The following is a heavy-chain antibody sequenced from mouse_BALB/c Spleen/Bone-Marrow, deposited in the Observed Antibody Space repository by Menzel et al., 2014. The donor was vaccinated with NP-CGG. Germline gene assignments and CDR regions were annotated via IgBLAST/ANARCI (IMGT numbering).Heavy chain of an antibody. V-gene: IGHV1-20*02. D-gene: IGHD1-1*01. CDR1: GYSFTGYF. J-gene: IGHJ1*01. CDR3: AREGGYYYGSSPYFGV. CDR2: INPYNGDT. Sequence: EVKLVESGPELVKPGASVKISCKASGYSFTGYFMNWVMQSHGKSLEWIGRINPYNGDTFYNQKFKGKATLTVDKSSSTAHMELRSLASEDSAVYYCAREGGYYYGSSPYFGVWGAGTTVTVSS.